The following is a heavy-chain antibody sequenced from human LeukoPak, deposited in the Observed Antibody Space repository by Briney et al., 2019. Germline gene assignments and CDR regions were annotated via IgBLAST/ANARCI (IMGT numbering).Heavy chain of an antibody. D-gene: IGHD3-3*01. Sequence: ASVKVSCTASGYTFTSYAMHWVRQAPGQRLEWMGWINAGNGNTKYSQKFQGRVTITRDTSASTAYMELSSLRSEDTAVYYCARAQYYDFWSGYGVYGMDVWGQGTTVTVSS. J-gene: IGHJ6*02. CDR3: ARAQYYDFWSGYGVYGMDV. CDR1: GYTFTSYA. V-gene: IGHV1-3*01. CDR2: INAGNGNT.